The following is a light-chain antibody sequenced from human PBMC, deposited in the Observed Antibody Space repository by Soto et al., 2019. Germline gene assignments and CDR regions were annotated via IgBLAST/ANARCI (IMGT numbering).Light chain of an antibody. CDR2: ATS. V-gene: IGKV1-17*02. J-gene: IGKJ2*01. Sequence: DIQMTQSPSSLSASVGDRVTIACRASQGIRNHLGWFQQKPGEAPKRLIYATSTLETGVPSRFSGSGSETEFSLTISNLQPEDFATYYGLQHNSHPFAFGQGTKLEI. CDR3: LQHNSHPFA. CDR1: QGIRNH.